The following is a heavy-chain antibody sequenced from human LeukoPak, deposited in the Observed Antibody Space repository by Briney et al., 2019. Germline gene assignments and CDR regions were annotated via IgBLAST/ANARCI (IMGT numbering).Heavy chain of an antibody. Sequence: ASVKVSCKASGYTFTGYYMHWVRQTPGRGLEWMGWINPNSGGTNYAQKFQGRVTMTRDTSISTAYMELSRLRSDDTAVYYCAKSSTAVVNFDYWGQGTLVTVSS. J-gene: IGHJ4*02. CDR2: INPNSGGT. D-gene: IGHD6-19*01. CDR1: GYTFTGYY. V-gene: IGHV1-2*02. CDR3: AKSSTAVVNFDY.